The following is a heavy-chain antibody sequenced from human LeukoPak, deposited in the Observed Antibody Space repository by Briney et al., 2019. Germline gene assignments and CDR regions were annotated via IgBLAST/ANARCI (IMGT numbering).Heavy chain of an antibody. V-gene: IGHV1-69*05. J-gene: IGHJ4*02. CDR3: ASSSNWNYIMAY. CDR2: IIPIFGTA. D-gene: IGHD1-7*01. Sequence: SVTVSCQASGGTFSSDAISWVRQAPGQGLEWMGGIIPIFGTANYAQKFQGRVTITTDESTSTAYMELSSLRSEDTAVYYCASSSNWNYIMAYWGQGTLVTVSS. CDR1: GGTFSSDA.